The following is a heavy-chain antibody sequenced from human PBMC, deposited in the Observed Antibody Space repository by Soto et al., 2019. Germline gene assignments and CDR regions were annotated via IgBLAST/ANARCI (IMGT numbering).Heavy chain of an antibody. V-gene: IGHV3-30-3*01. CDR3: ARQVGATRYYFDY. D-gene: IGHD1-26*01. CDR2: ISYDGSNK. Sequence: QVQLVESGGGVVQPGRSLRLSCAASGFTFSSYAMHWVRQAPGNGLEWVAVISYDGSNKYYADSVKGRFTISRDNSKNTLYLQMNCLRAEDTAVYYCARQVGATRYYFDYWGQGTLVTVSS. J-gene: IGHJ4*02. CDR1: GFTFSSYA.